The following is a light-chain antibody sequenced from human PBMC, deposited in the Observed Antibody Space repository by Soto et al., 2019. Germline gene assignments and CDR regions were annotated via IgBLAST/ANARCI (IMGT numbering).Light chain of an antibody. CDR1: SSNIGAGYD. J-gene: IGLJ2*01. CDR2: DNN. CDR3: QSYDSSLAVV. Sequence: QSVLTQPPSVSGAPGQRVTISCTGSSSNIGAGYDVHWYQRLPGTAPKLLIYDNNNRPSGVPDRFSGSKSGTSASLAITGLQAEDEADYYCQSYDSSLAVVFGGGTKLTVL. V-gene: IGLV1-40*01.